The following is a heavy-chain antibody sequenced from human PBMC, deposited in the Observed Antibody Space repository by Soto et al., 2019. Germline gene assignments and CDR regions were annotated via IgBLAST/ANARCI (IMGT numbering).Heavy chain of an antibody. D-gene: IGHD4-17*01. CDR1: GFTFSSYA. J-gene: IGHJ4*02. CDR2: ISGSGGST. Sequence: EVQLLESGGGLVQPGGSLRLSCAASGFTFSSYAMSWVRQAPGKGLEWVSAISGSGGSTYYADSVKGRFTISRDNSKNTLYLQMNSLRAEDTALYYCAKDSLKNVYGDSLDYWVQGTLVTVSS. V-gene: IGHV3-23*01. CDR3: AKDSLKNVYGDSLDY.